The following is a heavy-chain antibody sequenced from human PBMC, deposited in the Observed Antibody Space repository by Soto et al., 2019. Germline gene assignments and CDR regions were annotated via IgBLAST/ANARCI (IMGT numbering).Heavy chain of an antibody. CDR3: ARGAMVRGVIMTHFDY. CDR1: GGTFSSYA. Sequence: SVKVSCKASGGTFSSYAISWVRQATGQGLEWMGGIIPIFGPASYAQKIQGRVTITADESTSTAYMELSSLRSEDTAVYYCARGAMVRGVIMTHFDYWGQGTLVTVSS. D-gene: IGHD3-10*01. V-gene: IGHV1-69*13. J-gene: IGHJ4*02. CDR2: IIPIFGPA.